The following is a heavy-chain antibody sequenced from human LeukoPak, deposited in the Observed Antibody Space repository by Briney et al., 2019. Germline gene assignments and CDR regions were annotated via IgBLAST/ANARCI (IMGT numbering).Heavy chain of an antibody. Sequence: GESLKISCKGSGYSFTSYRIGWVRQMPGKGLEWVGLIYPGDSDTRYSPSFQGQVTISADRSISTAYLQWNSLEALDTALYYCARLPVYAYFDYWGQGTLVTVSS. V-gene: IGHV5-51*01. CDR2: IYPGDSDT. CDR1: GYSFTSYR. J-gene: IGHJ4*02. D-gene: IGHD1-14*01. CDR3: ARLPVYAYFDY.